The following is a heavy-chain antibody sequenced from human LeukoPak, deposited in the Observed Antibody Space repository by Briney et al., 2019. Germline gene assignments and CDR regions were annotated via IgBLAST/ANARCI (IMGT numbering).Heavy chain of an antibody. Sequence: ASVKVSCKASGYTFTSYGISWVRQAPGQGLEWMGWISAYNGNTNYAQKLQGRVTMTTDTSTSTAYMELRSLRSDDTAVYYCARDHRHVPYYYGSGSYPKLLYYYCGMDVWGQGTTVTVSS. CDR3: ARDHRHVPYYYGSGSYPKLLYYYCGMDV. J-gene: IGHJ6*02. D-gene: IGHD3-10*01. CDR1: GYTFTSYG. V-gene: IGHV1-18*01. CDR2: ISAYNGNT.